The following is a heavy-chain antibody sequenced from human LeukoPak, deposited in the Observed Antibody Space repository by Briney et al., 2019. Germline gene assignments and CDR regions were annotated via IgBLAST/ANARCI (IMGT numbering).Heavy chain of an antibody. J-gene: IGHJ6*03. D-gene: IGHD3-3*01. V-gene: IGHV1-2*02. CDR3: ARTSGYDFWSGYYRDYYYMDV. CDR2: INPNSGGT. Sequence: ASVKVSCKASGYTFTDYYMHWVRQAPGQGLEWMGWINPNSGGTNYAQKFQGRVTMTRDTSISTAYMELSRLRSADTAVYYCARTSGYDFWSGYYRDYYYMDVWGKGTTVTVSS. CDR1: GYTFTDYY.